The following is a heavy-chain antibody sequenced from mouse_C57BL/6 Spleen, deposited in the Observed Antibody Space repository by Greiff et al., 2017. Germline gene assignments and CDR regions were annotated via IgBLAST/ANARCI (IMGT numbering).Heavy chain of an antibody. Sequence: QVQLQQPGTELVKPGASVKLSCKASGYTFTSYWMHWVKQRPGQGLEWIGNINPSNGGTNYNEKFQSKATLTVDKSSSTAYMQLSSLTSEDSAVYYCARQEVITTYYFDYWGQGTTLTVSS. CDR1: GYTFTSYW. CDR3: ARQEVITTYYFDY. J-gene: IGHJ2*01. D-gene: IGHD2-4*01. V-gene: IGHV1-53*01. CDR2: INPSNGGT.